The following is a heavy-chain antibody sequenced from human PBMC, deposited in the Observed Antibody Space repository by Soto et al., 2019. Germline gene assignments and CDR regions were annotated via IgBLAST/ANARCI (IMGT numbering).Heavy chain of an antibody. CDR3: ARIVGIRNSIGQRYYFDY. J-gene: IGHJ4*02. Sequence: LQLQESGPGLVKPSETLSLTCTVSGGSVSSTSYYWGWIRQPPGKGLEWIGSIYYSGSTYYNPSLKSRVTISVDTSKNQFSLKLSSVTAADTAVYYCARIVGIRNSIGQRYYFDYWGQGTLVTVSS. CDR2: IYYSGST. CDR1: GGSVSSTSYY. D-gene: IGHD6-19*01. V-gene: IGHV4-39*01.